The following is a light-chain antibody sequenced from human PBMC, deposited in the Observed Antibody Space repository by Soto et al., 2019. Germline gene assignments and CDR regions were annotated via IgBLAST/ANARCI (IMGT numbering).Light chain of an antibody. CDR1: QSVSVN. V-gene: IGKV3-11*01. CDR2: SAS. Sequence: EVVLTQSPAILSLSPGERATLSCRASQSVSVNFAWYQQKPGQAPRPLIYSASVRAPGIPARFSGSGSETDFTLTISSLEPEDFATYYCQVRTNWSIAFGRGTRLEIK. CDR3: QVRTNWSIA. J-gene: IGKJ5*01.